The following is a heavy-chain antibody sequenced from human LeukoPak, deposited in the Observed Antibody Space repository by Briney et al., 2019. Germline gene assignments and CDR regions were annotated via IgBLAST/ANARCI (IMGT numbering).Heavy chain of an antibody. CDR2: INPNSGNT. CDR3: ARAAVATRRGSWFGP. V-gene: IGHV1-8*01. Sequence: ASVKVSCKASGYTFTNDVINWVRQATGQGLEWMGWINPNSGNTDYAQKFQGRVTMTRNTSISTAYMELSSLRSEDSAVYYCARAAVATRRGSWFGPWGKGTLVTVST. D-gene: IGHD5-12*01. J-gene: IGHJ5*02. CDR1: GYTFTNDV.